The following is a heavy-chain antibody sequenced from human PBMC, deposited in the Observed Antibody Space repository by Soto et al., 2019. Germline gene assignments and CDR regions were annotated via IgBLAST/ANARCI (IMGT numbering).Heavy chain of an antibody. CDR3: ARPYSSGCHPPLLDN. V-gene: IGHV1-18*03. CDR1: GYTFTSYV. Sequence: QVQLVQSGAEVKKPGDSVKVSCKASGYTFTSYVISWVRQAPGQGLEWMGWISPDDGKTYYAQKLQGRVTMNTDTSTNTAYMELRSLRSDDMAVYYCARPYSSGCHPPLLDNSGQGTLVNVSA. CDR2: ISPDDGKT. J-gene: IGHJ4*02. D-gene: IGHD6-19*01.